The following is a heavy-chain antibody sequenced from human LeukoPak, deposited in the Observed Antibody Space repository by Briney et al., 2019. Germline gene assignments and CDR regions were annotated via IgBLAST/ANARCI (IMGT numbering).Heavy chain of an antibody. CDR1: GFTLSGYD. Sequence: TGGSLRLSCAASGFTLSGYDMHWVRQVTGKGLEWVSGIGIGGVIYYADSVKGRFTISRENAKNSLYLQMNTLRVGDTAIYYCVRVSGSAFDIWGQGTMVTVSS. J-gene: IGHJ3*02. CDR3: VRVSGSAFDI. V-gene: IGHV3-13*01. D-gene: IGHD6-19*01. CDR2: IGIGGVI.